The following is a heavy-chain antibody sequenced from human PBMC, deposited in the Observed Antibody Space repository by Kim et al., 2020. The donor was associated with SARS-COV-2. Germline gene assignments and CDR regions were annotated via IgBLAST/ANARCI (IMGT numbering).Heavy chain of an antibody. D-gene: IGHD6-13*01. CDR3: AKCARGWPGSITAAGTFDY. CDR1: GFTFSSYG. Sequence: GGSLRLSCAASGFTFSSYGMHWVRQAPGKGLEWVAVIWYDGSNKYYADSVKGRFTISRDNSKNTLYLQMNSLRAEDTAVYYCAKCARGWPGSITAAGTFDYWGQGTLVTVSS. CDR2: IWYDGSNK. V-gene: IGHV3-33*06. J-gene: IGHJ4*02.